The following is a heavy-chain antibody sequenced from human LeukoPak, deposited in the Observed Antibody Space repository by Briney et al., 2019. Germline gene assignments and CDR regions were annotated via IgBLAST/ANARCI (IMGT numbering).Heavy chain of an antibody. CDR2: IIPIFGTA. D-gene: IGHD5-18*01. Sequence: ASVKVSCKASGGTFSSYAISWVRQAPGQGLEWMGRIIPIFGTANYAQKFQGRVTITTDESTGTAYMELSSLRSEDTAVYYCARRYSYPDAFDIWGQGTMVTVSS. CDR1: GGTFSSYA. J-gene: IGHJ3*02. V-gene: IGHV1-69*05. CDR3: ARRYSYPDAFDI.